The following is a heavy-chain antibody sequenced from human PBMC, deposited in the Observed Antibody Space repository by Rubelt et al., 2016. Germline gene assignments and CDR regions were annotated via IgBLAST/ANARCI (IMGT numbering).Heavy chain of an antibody. J-gene: IGHJ4*02. CDR3: ARYLGIEGDFDY. D-gene: IGHD7-27*01. Sequence: QIQLVQSGPEVEKPGASVKVSCKASGYTFISYGISWIRQAPGQGLEWMGWISAYDGNTNYAQKLQGRVTMTTDTSTSTAYMELRSLRSDDTAVYYCARYLGIEGDFDYWGQGTLVTVSS. CDR2: ISAYDGNT. CDR1: GYTFISYG. V-gene: IGHV1-18*01.